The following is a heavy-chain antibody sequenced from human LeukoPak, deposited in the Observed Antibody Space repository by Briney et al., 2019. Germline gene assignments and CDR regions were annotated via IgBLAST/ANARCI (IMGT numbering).Heavy chain of an antibody. CDR3: TRGTVRSSLDY. CDR1: GFTFNSYG. CDR2: ISYDGRNK. D-gene: IGHD3-3*01. V-gene: IGHV3-30*03. J-gene: IGHJ4*02. Sequence: GGSLRLSCAASGFTFNSYGMHWVRQAPGKGLEGVAVISYDGRNKYYADSVKGRSTISRDNSKNTLYLQMNSLRVEDTAVYYCTRGTVRSSLDYWGQGTLVTVSS.